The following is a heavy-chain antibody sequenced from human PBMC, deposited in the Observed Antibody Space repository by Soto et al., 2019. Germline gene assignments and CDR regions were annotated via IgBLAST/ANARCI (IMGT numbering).Heavy chain of an antibody. V-gene: IGHV4-61*01. D-gene: IGHD3-10*01. CDR3: ARDRLPHGSYYGMGV. CDR1: GGSVSSGSYY. J-gene: IGHJ6*02. Sequence: SETLSLTCTVSGGSVSSGSYYWSWIRQPPGKGLEWIGYIYYSESTNYNPSLKSRVTISVDTSKNQFSLKLSSVTAADTAVYYCARDRLPHGSYYGMGVWGQGTTVTVSS. CDR2: IYYSEST.